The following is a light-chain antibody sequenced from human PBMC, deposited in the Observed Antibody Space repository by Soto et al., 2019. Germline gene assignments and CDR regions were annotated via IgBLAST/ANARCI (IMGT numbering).Light chain of an antibody. V-gene: IGKV3-11*01. CDR3: QQRSNGPHLT. Sequence: EIVLTQSPATLSLSPGERATLSCRASQSVSSYLAWYQQKPGQAPRLLIYDASNRATGIPARFSGSGSGTDFTLTISSLEPEDFAVYYCQQRSNGPHLTFGGGTKVEIK. CDR2: DAS. J-gene: IGKJ4*01. CDR1: QSVSSY.